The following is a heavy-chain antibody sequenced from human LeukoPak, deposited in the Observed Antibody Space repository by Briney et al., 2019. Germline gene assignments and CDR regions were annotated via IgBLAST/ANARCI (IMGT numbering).Heavy chain of an antibody. CDR2: FDPEDGET. D-gene: IGHD6-19*01. CDR3: ATEPIAVAGRGTGTRDY. V-gene: IGHV1-24*01. CDR1: GYTLTELS. Sequence: GASVKVSCKVSGYTLTELSMHWVRQAPGKGLEWMGGFDPEDGETIYAQKFQGRVTMTEDTSTDTAYMELSSLRSEDTAVYYCATEPIAVAGRGTGTRDYWGQGILVTVSS. J-gene: IGHJ4*02.